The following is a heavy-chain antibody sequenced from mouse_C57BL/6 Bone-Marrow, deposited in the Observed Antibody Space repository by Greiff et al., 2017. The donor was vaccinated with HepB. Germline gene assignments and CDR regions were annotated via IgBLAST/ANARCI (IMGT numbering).Heavy chain of an antibody. CDR1: GFNIKDDY. D-gene: IGHD2-4*01. CDR2: IDPENGDT. Sequence: EVKLMESGAELVRPGASVKLSCTASGFNIKDDYMHWVKQRPEQGLEWIGWIDPENGDTEYASKFQGKATITADTSSNTAYLQLSSLTSEDTAVYYCTTEYDYDFAWFAYWGQGTLVTVSA. CDR3: TTEYDYDFAWFAY. J-gene: IGHJ3*01. V-gene: IGHV14-4*01.